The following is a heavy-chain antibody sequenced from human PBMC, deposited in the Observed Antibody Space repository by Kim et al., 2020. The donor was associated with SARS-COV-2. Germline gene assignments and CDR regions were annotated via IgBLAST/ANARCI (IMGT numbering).Heavy chain of an antibody. CDR1: GFTFSTYT. Sequence: GGSLRLSCSASGFTFSTYTMHWVRQAPGKGLEYVAVITSDGGFTYYADSVKGRFTISRDNSKNTLYLQMSSLRVEDTAVYYCVKDRLRFLEWSFDYWGQGTLVNVSS. CDR3: VKDRLRFLEWSFDY. CDR2: ITSDGGFT. D-gene: IGHD3-3*01. V-gene: IGHV3-64D*06. J-gene: IGHJ4*02.